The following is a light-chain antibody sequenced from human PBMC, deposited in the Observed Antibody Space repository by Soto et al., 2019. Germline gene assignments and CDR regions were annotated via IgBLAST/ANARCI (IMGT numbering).Light chain of an antibody. Sequence: DIQMTQSPSSLSASVGDRFTITCRASQSISSYLNWYQQKPGKAPXXLIYAASSLQSGVPSGFSGSASGTDFTLTISSLQPEDFAAYYCQQSYSTLTFGGGTKVDIK. CDR2: AAS. J-gene: IGKJ4*01. CDR1: QSISSY. V-gene: IGKV1-39*01. CDR3: QQSYSTLT.